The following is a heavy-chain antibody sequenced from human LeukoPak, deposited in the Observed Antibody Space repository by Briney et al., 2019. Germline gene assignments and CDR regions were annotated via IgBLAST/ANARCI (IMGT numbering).Heavy chain of an antibody. CDR3: ARTRYNGGRFFDL. D-gene: IGHD2-8*01. J-gene: IGHJ4*02. V-gene: IGHV4-59*01. CDR2: ISYTGST. CDR1: GGSITSYY. Sequence: PSETLSLTCTVSGGSITSYYWSWIRQSPGKGLEWIGYISYTGSTSYNPSVRSRVTISVDTSKDQFSLKLSSVTAADTAVYYCARTRYNGGRFFDLWGQGNLVTVSS.